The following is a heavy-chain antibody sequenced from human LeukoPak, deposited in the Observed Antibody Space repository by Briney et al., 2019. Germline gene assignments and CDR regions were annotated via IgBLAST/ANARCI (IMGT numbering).Heavy chain of an antibody. CDR2: IWYDGSNK. D-gene: IGHD2-21*02. V-gene: IGHV3-33*08. CDR1: GFTFSSYG. Sequence: PGGSLRLSCAASGFTFSSYGMHWVRQAPGKGLEWVAVIWYDGSNKYYADSVKGRFTISRHNSKNTLYLQMNSLRAEDTAVYYCARDLPHNCGGDCPWVYWGQGTLVTVSS. J-gene: IGHJ4*02. CDR3: ARDLPHNCGGDCPWVY.